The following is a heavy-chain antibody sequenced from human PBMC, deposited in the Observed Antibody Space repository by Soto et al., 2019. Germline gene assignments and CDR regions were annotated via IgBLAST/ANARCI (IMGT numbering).Heavy chain of an antibody. CDR2: IWYDGSNA. V-gene: IGHV3-33*01. Sequence: QVQLVESGGGVVQPGRSLRLSCAASGFTFSIFGMHWVRQAPGKGLEWAAIIWYDGSNAYYPDSVRCRFTISRDNSKNTVYLQMNSLRAEDTAVYYCARDKGSSTVVSGISQEGYFDSWGQGTLVTVSS. J-gene: IGHJ4*02. D-gene: IGHD6-19*01. CDR3: ARDKGSSTVVSGISQEGYFDS. CDR1: GFTFSIFG.